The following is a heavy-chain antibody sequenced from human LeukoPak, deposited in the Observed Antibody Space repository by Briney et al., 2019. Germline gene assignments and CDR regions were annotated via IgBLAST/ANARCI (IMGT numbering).Heavy chain of an antibody. Sequence: KSSETLSLTCTVSGGSIGSSSYYWGWIRQPPGKGLEWIGSIYYSGSTYYNPSPKSRVTISVDTSKNQFSLKLSSVTAADTAVYYCARDYDFWSGYPDYWGQGTLVTVSS. J-gene: IGHJ4*02. CDR2: IYYSGST. CDR1: GGSIGSSSYY. D-gene: IGHD3-3*01. CDR3: ARDYDFWSGYPDY. V-gene: IGHV4-39*07.